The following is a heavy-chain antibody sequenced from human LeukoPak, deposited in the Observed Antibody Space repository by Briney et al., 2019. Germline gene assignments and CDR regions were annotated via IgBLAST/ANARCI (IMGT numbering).Heavy chain of an antibody. V-gene: IGHV3-49*04. J-gene: IGHJ4*02. CDR2: IRSKAYGGTT. CDR3: TRSAGYSSGWYHDY. Sequence: GGSLRLSCRASGFTFGDYAMSWVRQAPGKGLEWVGFIRSKAYGGTTEYAASVKGRFTISRDDSKSIAYLQMNSLKTEDTAVYYCTRSAGYSSGWYHDYWGKGTLVTVSS. CDR1: GFTFGDYA. D-gene: IGHD6-19*01.